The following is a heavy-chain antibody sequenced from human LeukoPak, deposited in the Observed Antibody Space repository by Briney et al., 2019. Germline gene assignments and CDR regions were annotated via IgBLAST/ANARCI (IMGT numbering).Heavy chain of an antibody. CDR1: GYTFTGYY. CDR2: INPNSGGT. V-gene: IGHV1-2*02. CDR3: ARASRWLHFEVDY. D-gene: IGHD5-24*01. Sequence: ASVKVSCKASGYTFTGYYMHWVRQAPGQGLEWMGWINPNSGGTNYAQKFQGRVTMTRDTSISTAYMELSRLRSDDPAVYYCARASRWLHFEVDYWGQGTLVTVSS. J-gene: IGHJ4*02.